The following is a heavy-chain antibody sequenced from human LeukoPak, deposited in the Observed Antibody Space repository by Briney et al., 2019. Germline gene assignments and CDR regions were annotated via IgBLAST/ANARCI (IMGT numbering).Heavy chain of an antibody. CDR3: AKEGYYYDSGPYY. D-gene: IGHD3-22*01. Sequence: HPGGSLRLSCAASGFSFNSYAMSWVRQAPGKGLEWVSAVSGRGERTYYADFVQGRFSISRDNSKDTVYLQMNSLRAEDTAVYYCAKEGYYYDSGPYYWGQGTLVTVSS. V-gene: IGHV3-23*01. J-gene: IGHJ4*02. CDR2: VSGRGERT. CDR1: GFSFNSYA.